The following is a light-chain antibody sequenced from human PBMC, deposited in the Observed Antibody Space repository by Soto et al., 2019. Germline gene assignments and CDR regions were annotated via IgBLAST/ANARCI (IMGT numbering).Light chain of an antibody. CDR1: SSNIGNYY. J-gene: IGLJ1*01. CDR2: END. CDR3: GTWDSSLSIFV. Sequence: QFVLTQPPSMSSAPGQKVTMSCSAGSSNIGNYYVSWHQQLPGTAPKLLIYENDKRPSGIPDRFSGSKSGTSATLGITGLQTGDEADYYCGTWDSSLSIFVFGTGTKVTLL. V-gene: IGLV1-51*02.